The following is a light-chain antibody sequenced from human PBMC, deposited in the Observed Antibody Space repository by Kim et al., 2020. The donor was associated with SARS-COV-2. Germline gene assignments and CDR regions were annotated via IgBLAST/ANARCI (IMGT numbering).Light chain of an antibody. Sequence: VSPGENATLSCRASQRISNNLAWYQQKPGQAPRLLIYAASTRATGVPARFSGIGSGTEFTLTISSLQSEDFALYFCQQYNNWPLTFGPGTKVDIK. V-gene: IGKV3-15*01. CDR3: QQYNNWPLT. CDR1: QRISNN. J-gene: IGKJ3*01. CDR2: AAS.